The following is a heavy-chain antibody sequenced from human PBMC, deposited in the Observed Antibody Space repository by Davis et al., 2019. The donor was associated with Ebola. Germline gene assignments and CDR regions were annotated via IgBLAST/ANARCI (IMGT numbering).Heavy chain of an antibody. D-gene: IGHD2-2*01. J-gene: IGHJ4*02. CDR1: GFTFSSYS. V-gene: IGHV3-48*02. CDR3: ARDYGDCSSTSCYEGGY. CDR2: IGSSSSTI. Sequence: GESLKISCAASGFTFSSYSMNWVRQAPGKGLEWVSYIGSSSSTIYYADSVKGRFTISRDNAKNSLYLQMNSLRDEDTAVYYCARDYGDCSSTSCYEGGYWGQGTLVTVSS.